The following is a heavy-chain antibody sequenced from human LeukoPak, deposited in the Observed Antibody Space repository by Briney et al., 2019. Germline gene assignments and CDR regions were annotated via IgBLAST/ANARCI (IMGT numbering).Heavy chain of an antibody. D-gene: IGHD3-3*01. J-gene: IGHJ4*02. Sequence: GGSLRLSCAASGFTFNTFNMNWVRQAPGKGLEWVSAISGSGGSTYYADSVKGRFTISRDNSKNTLYLQMNSLRAEDTAVYYCAKDLFLSGYYLPYFDYWGQGTLVTVSS. CDR3: AKDLFLSGYYLPYFDY. V-gene: IGHV3-23*01. CDR2: ISGSGGST. CDR1: GFTFNTFN.